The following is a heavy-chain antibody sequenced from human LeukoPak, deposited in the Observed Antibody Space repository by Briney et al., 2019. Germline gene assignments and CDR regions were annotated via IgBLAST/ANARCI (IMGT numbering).Heavy chain of an antibody. CDR3: AREDWNYHDPTSRYMDV. J-gene: IGHJ6*04. V-gene: IGHV4-39*02. CDR1: GGSISSSSYY. Sequence: SETLSLTCTVSGGSISSSSYYWGWIRQPPGKGLEWIGSIYYSGSTYYNPSLKSRVTISVDTSKNQFSLKLSSVTAADTAVYYCAREDWNYHDPTSRYMDVWGKGTTVTVSS. CDR2: IYYSGST. D-gene: IGHD1-7*01.